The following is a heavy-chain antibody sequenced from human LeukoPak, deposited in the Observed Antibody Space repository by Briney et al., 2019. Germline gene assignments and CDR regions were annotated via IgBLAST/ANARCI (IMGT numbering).Heavy chain of an antibody. Sequence: ASVKVSCKASGYTFTNYGISWVRLAPGQGLEWVGWISPYNGNTNYAQNLQGRVTMTTDTSTSTAYMELRSLRSDDTAVYYWARVGPDRDFDSWGQGTLVTVSS. J-gene: IGHJ4*02. CDR1: GYTFTNYG. CDR2: ISPYNGNT. CDR3: ARVGPDRDFDS. D-gene: IGHD1-14*01. V-gene: IGHV1-18*01.